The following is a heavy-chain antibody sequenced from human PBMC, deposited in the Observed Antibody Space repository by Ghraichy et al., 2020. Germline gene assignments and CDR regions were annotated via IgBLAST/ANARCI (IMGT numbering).Heavy chain of an antibody. J-gene: IGHJ6*02. CDR3: ARAPYDYGDYVGSYYYYYGMDV. CDR2: TYYRSKWYN. V-gene: IGHV6-1*01. D-gene: IGHD4-17*01. CDR1: GDSVSSNSAA. Sequence: QTLSLTCAISGDSVSSNSAAWNWIRQSPSRGLEWLGRTYYRSKWYNDYAVSVKSRITINPDTSKNQFSLQLNSVTPEDTAVYYCARAPYDYGDYVGSYYYYYGMDVWGQGTTVTVSS.